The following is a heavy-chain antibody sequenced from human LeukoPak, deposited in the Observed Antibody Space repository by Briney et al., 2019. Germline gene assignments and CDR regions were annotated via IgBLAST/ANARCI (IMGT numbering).Heavy chain of an antibody. V-gene: IGHV5-51*01. CDR2: YPGDSDT. D-gene: IGHD5-18*01. Sequence: YPGDSDTRYSPSFQGQVTISADKSISTAYLQWSSLKASDTAMYYCAITRGYSYGSRTFDYWGQGTLVTVSS. J-gene: IGHJ4*02. CDR3: AITRGYSYGSRTFDY.